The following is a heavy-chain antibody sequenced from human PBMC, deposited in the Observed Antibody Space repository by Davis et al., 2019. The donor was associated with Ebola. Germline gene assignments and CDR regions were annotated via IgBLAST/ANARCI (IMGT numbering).Heavy chain of an antibody. CDR3: ARAEYFDWLLVGVLDAFDI. J-gene: IGHJ3*02. CDR2: ISGSGGST. Sequence: GESLKISCAASGFPFSSYAMSCVRQAPGKGLEWVSAISGSGGSTYYADSVKGRFTISRDNSKNSLYLQMNSLRDEDTAVYYCARAEYFDWLLVGVLDAFDIWGQGTMVTVSS. CDR1: GFPFSSYA. V-gene: IGHV3-23*01. D-gene: IGHD3-9*01.